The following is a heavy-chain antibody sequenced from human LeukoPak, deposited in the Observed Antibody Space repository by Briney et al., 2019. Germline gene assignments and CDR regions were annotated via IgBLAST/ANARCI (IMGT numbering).Heavy chain of an antibody. CDR2: ISSSSSYI. D-gene: IGHD6-6*01. Sequence: GGSLRLSYAASGFTFSSYSMNWVRQAPGKGLEWVSSISSSSSYIYYADSVKGRFTISRDNAKNSLYLQMNSLRAEDTAVYYCARDPALSSRYSSSYTHFDYWGQGTLVTVSS. CDR3: ARDPALSSRYSSSYTHFDY. V-gene: IGHV3-21*01. J-gene: IGHJ4*02. CDR1: GFTFSSYS.